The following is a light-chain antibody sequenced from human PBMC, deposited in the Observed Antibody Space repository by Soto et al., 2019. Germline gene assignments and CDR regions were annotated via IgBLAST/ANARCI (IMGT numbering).Light chain of an antibody. V-gene: IGKV1-5*03. Sequence: DIQMTQSPSTLSASVGDRVTITCRASQSISSWLAWYQQNPGKAPKLLIYKASSLESGVPSRFSGSGSGTEFTLTVSSLQPDDFATYYCQQYDSYPLTFGGVTKVEIK. CDR3: QQYDSYPLT. CDR2: KAS. J-gene: IGKJ4*01. CDR1: QSISSW.